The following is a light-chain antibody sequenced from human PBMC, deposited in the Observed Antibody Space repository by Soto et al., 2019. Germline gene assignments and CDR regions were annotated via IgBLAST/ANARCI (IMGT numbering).Light chain of an antibody. CDR1: SIDVCLPYDY. J-gene: IGLJ3*02. V-gene: IGLV2-14*03. CDR2: GGS. Sequence: QSVLTQPASDTGSPGHSITIPYPETSIDVCLPYDYTSFYQQYPCKPRKLLILGGSNRPSGISGRFAGSKSGDTASLSISGPQPEDEDDYYCMSYIASTSTHWVLGGGTKVTVL. CDR3: MSYIASTSTHWV.